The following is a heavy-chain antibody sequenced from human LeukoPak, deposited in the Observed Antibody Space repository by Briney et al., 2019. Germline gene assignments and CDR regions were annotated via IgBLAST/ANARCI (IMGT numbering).Heavy chain of an antibody. J-gene: IGHJ4*02. CDR3: ATPYDNKIVPYDC. V-gene: IGHV4-4*09. CDR2: ISTSGRT. CDR1: GVSITSYK. Sequence: SETLSLTCTVSGVSITSYKWSWLRQSPGKGLKWIGFISTSGRTDYNPSLTSRVSMSVDTSKSQVSLRLSSVTAEDTAVYYCATPYDNKIVPYDCWGQGILVTVSS. D-gene: IGHD3-9*01.